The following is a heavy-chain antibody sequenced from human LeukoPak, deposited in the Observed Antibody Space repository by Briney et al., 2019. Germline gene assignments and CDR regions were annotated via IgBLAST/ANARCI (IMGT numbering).Heavy chain of an antibody. CDR2: ISYDGSNK. CDR3: AREYSSGWYSFFDY. D-gene: IGHD6-19*01. Sequence: GGSLRLSCAASGFTFSSYAMHWVRQAPGKGLEWVAVISYDGSNKYYADSVKGRFTISRDNSKNTPYLQMNSLRAEDTAVYYCAREYSSGWYSFFDYWGQGTLVTVSS. J-gene: IGHJ4*02. CDR1: GFTFSSYA. V-gene: IGHV3-30*04.